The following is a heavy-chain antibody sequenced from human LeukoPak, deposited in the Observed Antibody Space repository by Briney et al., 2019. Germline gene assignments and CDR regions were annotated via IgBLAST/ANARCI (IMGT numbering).Heavy chain of an antibody. Sequence: SETLSLTCTVSGGSISSGSYYWSWIRQPAGKGLEWIGEINHSGSTNYNPSLKSRVTISVDTSKNQFSLKLSSVTAADTAVYYCARLGLGLRRSTFDYWGQGTLVTVSS. CDR2: INHSGST. CDR1: GGSISSGSYY. D-gene: IGHD3/OR15-3a*01. CDR3: ARLGLGLRRSTFDY. J-gene: IGHJ4*02. V-gene: IGHV4-61*10.